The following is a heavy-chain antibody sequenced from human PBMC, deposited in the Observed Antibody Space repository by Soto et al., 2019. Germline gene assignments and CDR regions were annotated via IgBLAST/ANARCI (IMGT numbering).Heavy chain of an antibody. D-gene: IGHD4-17*01. V-gene: IGHV3-66*01. CDR1: GFTVSSNY. J-gene: IGHJ4*02. CDR3: AREAPYGDYTIDY. CDR2: IYGGGST. Sequence: GGSLRLSCAASGFTVSSNYMSWVRQAPGKGLEWVSVIYGGGSTYYADSVKGRFTISRDNSKNTLYLQMNSLRAEDTAVYYCAREAPYGDYTIDYWGQGTLVTVSS.